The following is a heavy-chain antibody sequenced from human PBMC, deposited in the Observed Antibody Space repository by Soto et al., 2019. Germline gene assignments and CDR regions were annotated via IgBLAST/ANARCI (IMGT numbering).Heavy chain of an antibody. J-gene: IGHJ4*02. CDR3: ASWMGNCIAVAPGDY. Sequence: ASVGVSCKASGYTFTSYAMHSVRQAPGQRLEWMGWINAGNGNTKYSQKFQGRVTITRDTSASTAYMELSSLRSEDTAVYFCASWMGNCIAVAPGDYWGRGSLVTVSS. D-gene: IGHD6-19*01. V-gene: IGHV1-3*01. CDR1: GYTFTSYA. CDR2: INAGNGNT.